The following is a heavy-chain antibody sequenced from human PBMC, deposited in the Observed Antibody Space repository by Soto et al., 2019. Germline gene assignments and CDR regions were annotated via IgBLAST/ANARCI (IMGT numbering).Heavy chain of an antibody. CDR1: GGSINSGDYS. Sequence: PSETLSLTCTVSGGSINSGDYSWTWIRQPPGKGLEWIGYIYHTGTTYYNMSLKSRVTISVDRSKNQFSLKLSSVTAADTAVYYCARLGGYYQAFDNWGQGTLVTVSS. D-gene: IGHD3-3*01. CDR2: IYHTGTT. V-gene: IGHV4-30-2*01. CDR3: ARLGGYYQAFDN. J-gene: IGHJ4*02.